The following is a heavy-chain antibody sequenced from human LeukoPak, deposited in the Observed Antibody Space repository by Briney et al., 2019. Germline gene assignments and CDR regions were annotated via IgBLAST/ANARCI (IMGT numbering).Heavy chain of an antibody. CDR2: IWHDGNNK. V-gene: IGHV3-33*01. CDR3: ARGSLLDKGSFDC. J-gene: IGHJ4*02. D-gene: IGHD2-21*01. CDR1: GFTFSDHG. Sequence: GGSLRLSCAASGFTFSDHGMDWVRQAPGKWLEWVAFIWHDGNNKYHADSVKGRFAISRDNSKNTLYLQMNSLRAEDTAIYYCARGSLLDKGSFDCWGQGTLVTVSS.